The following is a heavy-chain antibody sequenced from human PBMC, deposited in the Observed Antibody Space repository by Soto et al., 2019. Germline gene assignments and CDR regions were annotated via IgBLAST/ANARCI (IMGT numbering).Heavy chain of an antibody. V-gene: IGHV3-15*07. CDR3: TTGSVEGF. Sequence: PGGSLRLSCEASGFSVSKALMNWVRQAPGKGLEWVGRIKTRDEGETTNYAAPVKGRFTISRDDSKNTLYLQMNSLKTEDTAVNYCTTGSVEGFWGQGTTVTVSS. CDR2: IKTRDEGETT. D-gene: IGHD2-15*01. J-gene: IGHJ6*02. CDR1: GFSVSKAL.